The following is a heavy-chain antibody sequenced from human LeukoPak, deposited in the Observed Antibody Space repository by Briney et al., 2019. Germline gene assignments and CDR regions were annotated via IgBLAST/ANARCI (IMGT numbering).Heavy chain of an antibody. Sequence: GGSQRLSCEASGFTFTKYAMSWVRQAPGRGLEWVSVISDSGDGTYYADSVKGRFTISRDNSKTTLYLQMNSLRAEDTAIYYCAKDAARGAAAGTRGDYWGQGTLVTVSS. CDR2: ISDSGDGT. CDR3: AKDAARGAAAGTRGDY. D-gene: IGHD6-13*01. J-gene: IGHJ4*02. V-gene: IGHV3-23*01. CDR1: GFTFTKYA.